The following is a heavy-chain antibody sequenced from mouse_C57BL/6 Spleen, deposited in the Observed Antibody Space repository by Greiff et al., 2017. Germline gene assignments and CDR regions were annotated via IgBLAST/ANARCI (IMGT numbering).Heavy chain of an antibody. CDR3: ARRIYYGNYAFAY. D-gene: IGHD2-1*01. CDR2: IYPSDSET. Sequence: QVQLQQPGAELVKPGASVKLSCKASGYTFTSYWMHWVKQRPGQGLEWIGNIYPSDSETHYNQKFKDKATLTVDKSSSTAYMQLSSLTSEDSAVYYCARRIYYGNYAFAYWGQGTLVTVSA. J-gene: IGHJ3*01. CDR1: GYTFTSYW. V-gene: IGHV1-61*01.